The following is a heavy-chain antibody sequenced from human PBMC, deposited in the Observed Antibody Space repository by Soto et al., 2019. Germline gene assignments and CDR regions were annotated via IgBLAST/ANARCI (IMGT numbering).Heavy chain of an antibody. CDR1: GYTFTSYA. V-gene: IGHV1-18*04. Sequence: ASVKVSCKASGYTFTSYAFNWVRQAPGQGLEWMGWISAYSGNTNYAQKFQGRVTMTTDTSTSTAYMELRSLRSDDTAVYYCARDQTVLDYWGQGTLDTVSS. J-gene: IGHJ4*02. CDR3: ARDQTVLDY. D-gene: IGHD4-17*01. CDR2: ISAYSGNT.